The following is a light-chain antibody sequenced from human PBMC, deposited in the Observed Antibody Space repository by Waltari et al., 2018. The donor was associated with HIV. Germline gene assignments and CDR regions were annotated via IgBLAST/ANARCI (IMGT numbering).Light chain of an antibody. CDR2: DVT. CDR1: SGDVGGYNY. CDR3: CSYAGSYTLI. Sequence: QSALPQPRSVSGSPGQPVTISCTGSSGDVGGYNYVSWYQHHPGKAPRLMIYDVTKRPSGVPDRFSGSKSGNTASLTISGLQAEDEADYYCCSYAGSYTLIFGGGTQLTVL. J-gene: IGLJ2*01. V-gene: IGLV2-11*01.